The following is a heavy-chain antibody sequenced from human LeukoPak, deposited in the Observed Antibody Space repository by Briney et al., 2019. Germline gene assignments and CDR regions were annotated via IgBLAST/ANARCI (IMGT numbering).Heavy chain of an antibody. CDR1: GCTVSSNY. CDR3: AQDFYGSGSYDY. D-gene: IGHD3-10*01. V-gene: IGHV3-66*01. CDR2: IYSGGST. Sequence: PGGSLRLSCAASGCTVSSNYMSWVRQAPGKGLEWVSVIYSGGSTYYADSVKGRFTISRDNSKNTLYLQMNSLRAEDTAVYYCAQDFYGSGSYDYWGQGTLVTVSS. J-gene: IGHJ4*02.